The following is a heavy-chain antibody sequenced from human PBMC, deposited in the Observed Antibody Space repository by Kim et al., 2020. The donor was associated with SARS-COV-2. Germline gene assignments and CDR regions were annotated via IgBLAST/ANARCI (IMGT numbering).Heavy chain of an antibody. CDR2: IIPIFGTA. J-gene: IGHJ3*02. D-gene: IGHD4-17*01. CDR1: GGTFSSYA. V-gene: IGHV1-69*13. Sequence: SVKVSCKASGGTFSSYAISWVRQAPGQGLEWMGGIIPIFGTANYAQKFQGRVTNTADESTSPAYMELSSLQSEATAGAYCANENGAKLVEDFDIWGQGT. CDR3: ANENGAKLVEDFDI.